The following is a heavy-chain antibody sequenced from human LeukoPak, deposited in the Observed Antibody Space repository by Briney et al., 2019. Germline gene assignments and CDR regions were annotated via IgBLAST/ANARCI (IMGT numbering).Heavy chain of an antibody. J-gene: IGHJ5*02. CDR2: IYYSGST. D-gene: IGHD3-10*01. CDR3: ARGVRGGTPEDKVWFDP. Sequence: SETLSLTCTVSGGSISSGDYYWSWIRQPPGKGLEWIGYIYYSGSTYYNPSLKSRVTISVDTSKNQFSLKLSSVTAADTAVYYCARGVRGGTPEDKVWFDPWGQGTLVTVSS. V-gene: IGHV4-30-4*01. CDR1: GGSISSGDYY.